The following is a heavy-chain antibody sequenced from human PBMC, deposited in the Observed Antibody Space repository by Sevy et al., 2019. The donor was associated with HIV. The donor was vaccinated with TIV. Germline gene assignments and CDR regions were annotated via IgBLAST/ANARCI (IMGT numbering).Heavy chain of an antibody. V-gene: IGHV3-30*04. Sequence: GGSLRLSCAASGFTFSDYAIHWVRQAPGKGLEWLAVISYHGRNQFYADSVRGRFTISRDDSKNTVYLQMNSLRPDDTAVYYCARKQFVLPFDYWGQGTLVAVSS. CDR3: ARKQFVLPFDY. J-gene: IGHJ4*02. CDR1: GFTFSDYA. CDR2: ISYHGRNQ. D-gene: IGHD6-6*01.